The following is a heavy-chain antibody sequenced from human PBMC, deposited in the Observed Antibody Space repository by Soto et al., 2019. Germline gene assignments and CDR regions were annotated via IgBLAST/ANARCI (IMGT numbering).Heavy chain of an antibody. V-gene: IGHV4-59*08. D-gene: IGHD3-10*01. CDR1: GDSVTSHY. CDR3: ARHRRELAKSNWYFDL. Sequence: PSETLSLTCSFSGDSVTSHYLTWIRQSPEKGLEWIGYMHYTGCTHYNPSLKSRLTISVDRSKNQFSLKLSSVTAADTAVYYCARHRRELAKSNWYFDLWGRGTLVTVSS. J-gene: IGHJ2*01. CDR2: MHYTGCT.